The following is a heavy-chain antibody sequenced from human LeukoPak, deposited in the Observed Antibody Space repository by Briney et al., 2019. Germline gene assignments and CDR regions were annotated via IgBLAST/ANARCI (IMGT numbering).Heavy chain of an antibody. Sequence: GGSLRLSCAASGFTFSSYAMSWVRQAPGKGLEWVSAISGSGGSTYYADSVKGRFTISRDNSKNMLYLQMNSLRAEDTAVYYCAKVPSSSRTYYYYYMDVWGKGTTVTVSS. D-gene: IGHD6-6*01. CDR1: GFTFSSYA. CDR2: ISGSGGST. V-gene: IGHV3-23*01. CDR3: AKVPSSSRTYYYYYMDV. J-gene: IGHJ6*03.